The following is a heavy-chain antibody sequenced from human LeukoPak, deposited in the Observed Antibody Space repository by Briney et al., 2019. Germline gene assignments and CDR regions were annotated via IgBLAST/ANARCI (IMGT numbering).Heavy chain of an antibody. CDR2: IYNSGST. CDR3: ARGYCTNGVCSSDYFDY. V-gene: IGHV4-31*03. Sequence: ASETLSLTCTVSGGSISGGGYYWNWIRQHPGKGLEWIGYIYNSGSTYYNPSLKSRSTISVDTSKNQFSLKLSSVTAADTAVYYCARGYCTNGVCSSDYFDYWGQGTLVTVSS. J-gene: IGHJ4*02. CDR1: GGSISGGGYY. D-gene: IGHD2-8*01.